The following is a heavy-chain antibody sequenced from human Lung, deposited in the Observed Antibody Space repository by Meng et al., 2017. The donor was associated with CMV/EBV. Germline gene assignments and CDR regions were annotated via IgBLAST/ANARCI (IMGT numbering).Heavy chain of an antibody. CDR3: RDGHYSGR. Sequence: QLGALGGGLVQRGGPLRLSCKVLGLRFSLFWTCPVPQAPGKGREWVANIKEDGSEKYYVNSEKSRFTFTRDKAKNSLYLQMNSLRVEDSAVYYCRDGHYSGRWGQGTLVTVSS. V-gene: IGHV3-7*02. J-gene: IGHJ4*02. CDR1: GLRFSLFW. CDR2: IKEDGSEK. D-gene: IGHD2-8*01.